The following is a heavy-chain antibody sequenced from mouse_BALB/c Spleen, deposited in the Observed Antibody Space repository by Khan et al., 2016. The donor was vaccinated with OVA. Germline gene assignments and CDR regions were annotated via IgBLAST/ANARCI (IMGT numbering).Heavy chain of an antibody. Sequence: LVKTGASVKISCKASGYSFTGYYMHWVKQSHGKSLEWIGYISCYNGSTTYNQKFKGQATFTVDTSSSTVYMQFNSLTSEDSAVYYWERGDYYGSSSCAYWGQGTLVTVST. D-gene: IGHD1-1*01. J-gene: IGHJ3*01. CDR2: ISCYNGST. CDR1: GYSFTGYY. V-gene: IGHV1S34*01. CDR3: ERGDYYGSSSCAY.